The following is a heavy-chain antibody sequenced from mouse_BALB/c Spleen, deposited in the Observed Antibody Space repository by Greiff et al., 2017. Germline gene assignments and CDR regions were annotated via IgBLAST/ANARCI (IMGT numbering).Heavy chain of an antibody. J-gene: IGHJ4*01. Sequence: VQLQESGPGLVAPSQSLSITCTVSGFSLTSYGVHWVRQPPGKGLEWLGVIWAGGSTNYNSALMSRLSISKDNSKSQVFLKMNSLQTDDTAMYYCARDPYGTYYYAMDYWGQGTSVTVSS. CDR1: GFSLTSYG. D-gene: IGHD2-10*02. V-gene: IGHV2-9*02. CDR3: ARDPYGTYYYAMDY. CDR2: IWAGGST.